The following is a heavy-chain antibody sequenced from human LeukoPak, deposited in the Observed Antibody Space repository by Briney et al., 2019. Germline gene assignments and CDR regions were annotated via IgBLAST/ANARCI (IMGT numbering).Heavy chain of an antibody. Sequence: ASVKVSCKASGYIFTSNDFNWVRQATGQGPEWMGWMNPNSGNTGYAQKFQGRVTLTRNTSISTAYMELSSLRSEDTAVYYCATGDGSGSLYFDYWGQGTLVTVSS. D-gene: IGHD1-26*01. J-gene: IGHJ4*02. V-gene: IGHV1-8*01. CDR1: GYIFTSND. CDR2: MNPNSGNT. CDR3: ATGDGSGSLYFDY.